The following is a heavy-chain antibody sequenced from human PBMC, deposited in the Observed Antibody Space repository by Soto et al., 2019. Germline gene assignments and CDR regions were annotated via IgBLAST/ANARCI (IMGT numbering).Heavy chain of an antibody. D-gene: IGHD3-22*01. V-gene: IGHV3-21*01. Sequence: EVQLVESGGGLVKPGGSLRLSCAASGFTFSSYSMNWVRQAPGKGLEWVSSISSSSSYIYYADSVKGRFTISRDNAKNSLYLQMNSLRAEDTAVYYCARGPHYYDSSGPVDYWGQGTLVTVSS. CDR2: ISSSSSYI. J-gene: IGHJ4*02. CDR1: GFTFSSYS. CDR3: ARGPHYYDSSGPVDY.